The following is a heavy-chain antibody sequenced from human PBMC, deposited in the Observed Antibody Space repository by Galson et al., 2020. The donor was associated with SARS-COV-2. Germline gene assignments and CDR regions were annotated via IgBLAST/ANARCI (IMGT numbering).Heavy chain of an antibody. V-gene: IGHV3-33*01. J-gene: IGHJ5*02. D-gene: IGHD1-26*01. CDR3: ARDPLVVGATTSGWFDP. Sequence: GGSLRLSCAASGFTFSSYGMHWVRQAPGKGLEWVAVIWYDGSNKYYADSVKGRFTISRDNSKNTLYLQMNSLRSEDTAVYYCARDPLVVGATTSGWFDPWGQGTLVTVSS. CDR1: GFTFSSYG. CDR2: IWYDGSNK.